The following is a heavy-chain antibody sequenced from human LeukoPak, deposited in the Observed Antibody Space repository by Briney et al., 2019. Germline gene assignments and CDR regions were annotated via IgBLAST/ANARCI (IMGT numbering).Heavy chain of an antibody. CDR3: ARQASDYYYYYMDV. J-gene: IGHJ6*03. CDR1: GTSISSSAYY. V-gene: IGHV4-39*01. Sequence: SETLSLTCTVSGTSISSSAYYWGWIRQVPGKGLEWIGSIYYSGTAYYNPSLESRVTISEDTSRSRFSLMLTSVTAADTAVYYCARQASDYYYYYMDVWGQGTTVIVAS. CDR2: IYYSGTA.